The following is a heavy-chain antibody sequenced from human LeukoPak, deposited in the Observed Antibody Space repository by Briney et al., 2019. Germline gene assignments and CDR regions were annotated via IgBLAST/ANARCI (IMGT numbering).Heavy chain of an antibody. Sequence: GSLRLSCAASGFTFSSYAMSWVRQAPGKGLEWIGTIYHSGSTYYNPSLKSRVTISVDTSKNQFSPKLSSVTAADTAVYYCAREMRYSSSWSTPGWFDPWGQGTLVTVSS. D-gene: IGHD6-13*01. CDR3: AREMRYSSSWSTPGWFDP. CDR2: IYHSGST. CDR1: GFTFSSYA. J-gene: IGHJ5*02. V-gene: IGHV4-38-2*02.